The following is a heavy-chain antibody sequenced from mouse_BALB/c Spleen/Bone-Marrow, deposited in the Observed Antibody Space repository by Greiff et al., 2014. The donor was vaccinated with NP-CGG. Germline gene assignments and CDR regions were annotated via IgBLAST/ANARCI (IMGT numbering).Heavy chain of an antibody. V-gene: IGHV7-3*02. Sequence: EVQVVESGVGLVQPGGSLRLSCAPSGFTFTDYYMSWVRQPPGKALEWLGFIRNNANGYTTEYSASVKVRFTISRDNSQSILYHQMNTLRAEDSATYYCAKGNGNYDYYAMDYWGQGTSVTVSS. CDR2: IRNNANGYTT. CDR1: GFTFTDYY. D-gene: IGHD2-1*01. CDR3: AKGNGNYDYYAMDY. J-gene: IGHJ4*01.